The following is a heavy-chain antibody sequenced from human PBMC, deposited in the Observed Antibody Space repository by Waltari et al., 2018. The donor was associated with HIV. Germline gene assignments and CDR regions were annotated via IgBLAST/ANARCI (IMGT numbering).Heavy chain of an antibody. CDR1: GFTFSSRW. CDR2: IKHDGSER. Sequence: EVQVVESGGGLVQPGGSLRLSCEGFGFTFSSRWMSGGRQAPGKGLEVVANIKHDGSERYFVDSVKGRFAISRDNANNSLFLQMNSLRAEDTAVYYCARDVMGIVAKPYGVDVWGQGTTVTVSS. CDR3: ARDVMGIVAKPYGVDV. J-gene: IGHJ6*02. D-gene: IGHD5-12*01. V-gene: IGHV3-7*01.